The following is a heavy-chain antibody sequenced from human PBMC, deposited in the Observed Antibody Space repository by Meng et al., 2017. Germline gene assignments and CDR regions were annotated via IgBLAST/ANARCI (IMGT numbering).Heavy chain of an antibody. CDR3: ARGSYSFDS. J-gene: IGHJ4*02. Sequence: QLQQSCPGLLKPSQPLSLICAISGDSVSSNSAAWNWIRQSPSRGLEWLGRAYYRSKWYHDYAESVKSRISIDPDTSKNQFSLQLRSVTPEDSAVYYCARGSYSFDSWGQRTLVTVSS. V-gene: IGHV6-1*01. CDR1: GDSVSSNSAA. CDR2: AYYRSKWYH. D-gene: IGHD1-26*01.